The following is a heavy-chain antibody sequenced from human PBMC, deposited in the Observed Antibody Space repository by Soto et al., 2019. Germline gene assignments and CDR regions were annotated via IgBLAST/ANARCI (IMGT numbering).Heavy chain of an antibody. D-gene: IGHD3-3*01. CDR1: GFSLRTSGLG. CDR3: AQIITVFGVVTPFDD. CDR2: IYWDDDK. J-gene: IGHJ4*02. V-gene: IGHV2-5*02. Sequence: SGPTLVNPTQTLTLTCTFSGFSLRTSGLGVGWIRQPPGKALEWLALIYWDDDKRYSPSLKSRLTITKDTSKNQVVLTMTNMDPVDTATYYCAQIITVFGVVTPFDDWGPGTLVTVSS.